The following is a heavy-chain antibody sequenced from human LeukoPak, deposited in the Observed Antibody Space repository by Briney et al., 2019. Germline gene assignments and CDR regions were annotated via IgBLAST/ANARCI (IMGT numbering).Heavy chain of an antibody. CDR2: IDSSGGT. J-gene: IGHJ4*02. D-gene: IGHD4-11*01. Sequence: SETLSLTCTVSGASISNYQWSWIRQTAGKRLELIGHIDSSGGTYYNPSLKSGVTMSVDTSKNQVFVKLTSVTAADTAVYYCVRDGYSTAWGYYSDSWGQGILVTVSS. V-gene: IGHV4-4*07. CDR3: VRDGYSTAWGYYSDS. CDR1: GASISNYQ.